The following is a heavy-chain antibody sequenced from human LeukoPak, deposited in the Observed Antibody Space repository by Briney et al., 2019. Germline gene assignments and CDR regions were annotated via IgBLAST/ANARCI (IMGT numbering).Heavy chain of an antibody. CDR2: ISSDEINE. CDR3: ARVPRSYYYYYYMDV. Sequence: GRSLRLSCAASGFSFRSYGMHWVRQAPGKGLEWVAVISSDEINEYYADSVKGRFTISRDNSKNTLYLQMNSLRAEDTAVYYCARVPRSYYYYYYMDVWGKGTTVTVSS. CDR1: GFSFRSYG. V-gene: IGHV3-30*03. J-gene: IGHJ6*03.